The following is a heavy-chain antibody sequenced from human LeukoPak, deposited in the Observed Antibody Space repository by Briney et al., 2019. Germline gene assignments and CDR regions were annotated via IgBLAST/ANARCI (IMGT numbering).Heavy chain of an antibody. CDR1: GYTFTSYY. V-gene: IGHV1-46*01. D-gene: IGHD3-10*01. J-gene: IGHJ6*04. CDR3: ARDLLPSGGMDV. Sequence: EASVKVSCQASGYTFTSYYMHWVREAPGQGLEWMGIINPSGGSTSYAQKFQGRVTMTRDTSTSTVYMELSSLRSEDTAVYYCARDLLPSGGMDVWGKGTTVTVSS. CDR2: INPSGGST.